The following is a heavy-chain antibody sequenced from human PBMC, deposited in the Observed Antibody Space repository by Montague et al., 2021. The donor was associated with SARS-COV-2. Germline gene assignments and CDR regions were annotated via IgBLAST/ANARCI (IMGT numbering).Heavy chain of an antibody. D-gene: IGHD2-2*01. CDR3: AKDISYCSSTGRYCGAYVI. J-gene: IGHJ3*02. V-gene: IGHV3-9*01. CDR1: GFTFDDYA. CDR2: ICWNSGSK. Sequence: SLRLSCAASGFTFDDYAMHWVRQAPGKGLEWVSGICWNSGSKDYADSVKGRFTISRDNAKNSLYLQMNSLRAEDTAVYYCAKDISYCSSTGRYCGAYVIWGQGTMV.